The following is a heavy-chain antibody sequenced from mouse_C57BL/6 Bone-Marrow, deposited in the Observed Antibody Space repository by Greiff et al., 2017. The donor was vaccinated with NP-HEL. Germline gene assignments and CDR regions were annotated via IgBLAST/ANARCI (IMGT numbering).Heavy chain of an antibody. Sequence: VQLKQSGGDLVKPGGSLKLSCAASGFTFSSYGMSWVRQTPDKRLEWVATISSGGSYTYYPDSVKGRFTISRDNAKNTLYLQMSSLKSEDTAMYYCARLLSWYFDVWGTGTTVTVSS. CDR3: ARLLSWYFDV. J-gene: IGHJ1*03. CDR1: GFTFSSYG. CDR2: ISSGGSYT. V-gene: IGHV5-6*01.